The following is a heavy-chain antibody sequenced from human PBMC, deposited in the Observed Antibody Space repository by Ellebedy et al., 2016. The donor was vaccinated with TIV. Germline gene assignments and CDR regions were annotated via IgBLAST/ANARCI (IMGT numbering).Heavy chain of an antibody. CDR3: AREEMATNPFDY. J-gene: IGHJ4*02. Sequence: GGSLRLSCAPSGFSFGSYWMLWVRQAPGKGLEWVSTTSAFGDRTHYADSVKGRFTMSRDNSKNTLYLQMNSLRAEDTAVYHCAREEMATNPFDYWGQGTLVTVSS. CDR2: TSAFGDRT. D-gene: IGHD5-24*01. V-gene: IGHV3-23*01. CDR1: GFSFGSYW.